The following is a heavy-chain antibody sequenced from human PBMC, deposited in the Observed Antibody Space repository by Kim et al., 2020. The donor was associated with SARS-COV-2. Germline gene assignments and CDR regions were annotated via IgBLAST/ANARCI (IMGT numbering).Heavy chain of an antibody. D-gene: IGHD3-22*01. J-gene: IGHJ4*02. V-gene: IGHV3-64D*06. CDR1: GFTLSGYS. CDR2: ISSDGRGI. CDR3: VRSSAYFDY. Sequence: GGSLRLSCSASGFTLSGYSMHWVRQAPEKGLEYVSTISSDGRGIDYADSVKGRFTISKDTSKNTLYLQMSSLRAADTAVYYCVRSSAYFDYWGQGTLVTVSS.